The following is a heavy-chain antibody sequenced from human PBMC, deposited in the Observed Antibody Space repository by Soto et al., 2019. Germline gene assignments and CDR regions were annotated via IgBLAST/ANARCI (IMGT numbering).Heavy chain of an antibody. CDR1: GFTFSSYA. Sequence: PGGSLRLSCAASGFTFSSYAMSWVRQAPGKGLEWVSAISGSGGSTYYADSVKGRFTISRDNAKNTLYLQMNSLRAEDTAVYYCARDSLYCSSTSCYLNWFDPWGQGTLVTVSS. V-gene: IGHV3-23*01. J-gene: IGHJ5*02. CDR2: ISGSGGST. D-gene: IGHD2-2*01. CDR3: ARDSLYCSSTSCYLNWFDP.